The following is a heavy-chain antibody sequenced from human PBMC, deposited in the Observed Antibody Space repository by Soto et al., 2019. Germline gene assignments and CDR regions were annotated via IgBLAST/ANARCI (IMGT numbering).Heavy chain of an antibody. CDR2: IWYDGTEK. CDR3: ARDAIRVATIIDY. Sequence: QVQLVESGGGVVQPGRSLRLSCAASGFTVSTHATHWVRQAPGKGLEWVAVIWYDGTEKHYADSVKGRFTISRDNSKNMLFLQINSLTAEDTAIYYCARDAIRVATIIDYWGQGTLVTVSS. J-gene: IGHJ4*02. V-gene: IGHV3-33*01. D-gene: IGHD5-12*01. CDR1: GFTVSTHA.